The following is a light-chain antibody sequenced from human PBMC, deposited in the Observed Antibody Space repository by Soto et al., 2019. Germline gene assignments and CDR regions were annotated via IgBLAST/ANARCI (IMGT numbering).Light chain of an antibody. V-gene: IGLV2-8*01. CDR1: SSDVGGYNY. CDR3: ASYTGSDTLV. Sequence: QSVRTQPPSASGAPGQSVTISCTGTSSDVGGYNYVSWYQQHPGKAPKLMIYEVSKRPSGVPDRLSGSKSGNTASLTVSGLQVEDEADYYCASYTGSDTLVFGGGTQLTVL. J-gene: IGLJ2*01. CDR2: EVS.